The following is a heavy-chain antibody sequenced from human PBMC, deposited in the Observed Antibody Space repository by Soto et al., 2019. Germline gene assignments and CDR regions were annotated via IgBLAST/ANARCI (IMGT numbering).Heavy chain of an antibody. D-gene: IGHD6-6*01. CDR3: GRGASIAATEFEP. CDR2: MNPNSGNT. CDR1: GYNFTSYD. V-gene: IGHV1-8*01. Sequence: GASVKVSCKASGYNFTSYDMNWVRQATGQGLEWMGWMNPNSGNTGYAQKLQGRVTMTRNTSISTAYMELSSLRPEDTAVYYCGRGASIAATEFEPWGQGTLVTVSS. J-gene: IGHJ5*01.